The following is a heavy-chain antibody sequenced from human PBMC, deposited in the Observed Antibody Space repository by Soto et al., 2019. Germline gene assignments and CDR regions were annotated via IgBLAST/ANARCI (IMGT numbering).Heavy chain of an antibody. D-gene: IGHD2-21*02. V-gene: IGHV1-18*01. Sequence: GASVKVSCKASGYTFTSYGISWVRQAPGQGLEWMGWISAYNGNTNYAQKLQGRVTMTTDTSTSTAYMELRSLRSDDTAVYYCATGDQLSAEVTGISFSFWGQGTRVTVSS. CDR1: GYTFTSYG. CDR3: ATGDQLSAEVTGISFSF. CDR2: ISAYNGNT. J-gene: IGHJ4*02.